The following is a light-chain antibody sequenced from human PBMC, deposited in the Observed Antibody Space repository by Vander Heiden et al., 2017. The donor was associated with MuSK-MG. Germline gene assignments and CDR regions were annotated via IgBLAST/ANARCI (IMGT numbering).Light chain of an antibody. J-gene: IGLJ2*01. CDR3: QSSDSSLSGVV. V-gene: IGLV1-40*01. CDR2: GNS. Sequence: QSVLTQPPSVSGAPGQRVTISCTGSSSNIGAGYDVHWYQQLPGTAPKLLIYGNSNRPSGVPDRFSGSKSGTSDSLAINGLQAEDEADYYCQSSDSSLSGVVFGGGTKLTVL. CDR1: SSNIGAGYD.